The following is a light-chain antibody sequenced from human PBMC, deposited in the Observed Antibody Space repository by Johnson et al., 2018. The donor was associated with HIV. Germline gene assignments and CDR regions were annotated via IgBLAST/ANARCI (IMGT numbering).Light chain of an antibody. Sequence: PSVSAAPGQKVAISCSGSSSTIGNNYVSWYQLLPGTPPKLLIFKNHERPSGIPDRFSASKSGPSATRAITGPQPGDEADYYCATWDAILSANVFGPGTKVTVL. CDR2: KNH. J-gene: IGLJ1*01. CDR3: ATWDAILSANV. CDR1: SSTIGNNY. V-gene: IGLV1-51*02.